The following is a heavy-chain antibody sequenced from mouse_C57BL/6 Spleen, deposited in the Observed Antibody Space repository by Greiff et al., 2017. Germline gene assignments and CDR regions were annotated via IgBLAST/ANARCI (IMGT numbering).Heavy chain of an antibody. CDR1: GYTFTSYW. D-gene: IGHD1-1*01. Sequence: QVQLKQPGAELVMPGASVKLSCKASGYTFTSYWMHWVKQRPGQGLEWIGEIDPSDSYTNYNQKFKGKSTLTVDKSSSTAYMQLSSLTSEDSAVYYCARSTGGSSSGDFDYWGQGTTLTVSS. CDR2: IDPSDSYT. CDR3: ARSTGGSSSGDFDY. V-gene: IGHV1-69*01. J-gene: IGHJ2*01.